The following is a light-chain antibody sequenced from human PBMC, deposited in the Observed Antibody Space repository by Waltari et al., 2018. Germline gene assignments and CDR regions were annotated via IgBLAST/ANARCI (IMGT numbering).Light chain of an antibody. CDR2: NDS. V-gene: IGLV3-16*01. CDR3: LSADSSGTYSPAV. Sequence: SYELTQPPSVSVSLGQMARITCSGEALPKKYAYWYQQKPGQFPVLVIYNDSERPSGIPEGFSCSSSGKIVTLTISGVQAEDEADYYCLSADSSGTYSPAVFGGGTQLTVL. J-gene: IGLJ7*01. CDR1: ALPKKY.